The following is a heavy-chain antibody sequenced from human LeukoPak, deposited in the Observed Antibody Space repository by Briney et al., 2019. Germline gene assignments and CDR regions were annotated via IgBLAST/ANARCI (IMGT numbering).Heavy chain of an antibody. J-gene: IGHJ6*03. V-gene: IGHV4-59*01. CDR3: ARGVRRDYYYMDV. Sequence: PSETLSLTCTVSGGSISSYYWSWIRQPPGKGLEWIGYIYYSGSTNNNPSLKSRVTISVDTSKNQLSLKLSSVTAADTAVYYCARGVRRDYYYMDVWGKGTTVTVSS. CDR2: IYYSGST. CDR1: GGSISSYY.